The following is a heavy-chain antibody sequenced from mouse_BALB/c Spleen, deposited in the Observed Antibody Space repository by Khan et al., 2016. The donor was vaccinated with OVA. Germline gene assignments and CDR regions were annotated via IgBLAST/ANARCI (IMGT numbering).Heavy chain of an antibody. D-gene: IGHD1-1*02. CDR2: IDPFNNET. J-gene: IGHJ1*01. V-gene: IGHV1-74*01. CDR3: ATYGNYWYFDV. CDR1: GYTFTSYW. Sequence: VQLQESGPELVRPGASVKMSCKASGYTFTSYWMHWVKQRPGQGLEWIGMIDPFNNETRLNQKFKDKATLKVDKSSNTAHTPLSTLTSENSAVFYCATYGNYWYFDVWGAGTTVTVSS.